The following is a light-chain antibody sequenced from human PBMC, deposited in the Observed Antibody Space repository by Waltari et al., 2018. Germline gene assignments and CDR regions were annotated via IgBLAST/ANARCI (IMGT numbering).Light chain of an antibody. J-gene: IGLJ2*01. CDR3: CSYAASYVV. CDR2: DVS. V-gene: IGLV2-11*01. CDR1: TSDVGGFTY. Sequence: QSALTQPRSVSGSPGQSVTISCTGATSDVGGFTYVSWYQQHPGKAPKLMIYDVSKRPSGVPDRFSGSKSGYTASLTISGLQAEDEADCYCCSYAASYVVFGGGTKLTVL.